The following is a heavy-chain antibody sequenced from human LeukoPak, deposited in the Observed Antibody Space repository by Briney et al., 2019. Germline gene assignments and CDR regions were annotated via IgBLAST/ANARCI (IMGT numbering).Heavy chain of an antibody. D-gene: IGHD6-6*01. CDR3: AKVPGAYSGSPYYMDV. CDR1: GYTFTSYD. J-gene: IGHJ6*03. CDR2: MNPNSGNT. Sequence: ASVKVSCKASGYTFTSYDINWVRQATGQGLEWMGWMNPNSGNTGYAQKFQGRVTMTRNTSISTAYMELSSLRAEDTAVYYCAKVPGAYSGSPYYMDVWGKGTTVTVSS. V-gene: IGHV1-8*01.